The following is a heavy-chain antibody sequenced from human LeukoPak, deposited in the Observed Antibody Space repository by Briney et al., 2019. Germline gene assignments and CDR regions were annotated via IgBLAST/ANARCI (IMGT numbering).Heavy chain of an antibody. V-gene: IGHV3-33*01. D-gene: IGHD2-2*01. CDR3: ARDGQQSSPYAYDY. CDR1: GFSFWHHA. Sequence: SGGSLRLSCAASGFSFWHHAMHWVRQAPGKGLEWLSQIWSDGNNKYYADTVRGRFTISRDTSKNTLYLEVNSLRAEDTAIYYCARDGQQSSPYAYDYWGQGTLVTVSS. CDR2: IWSDGNNK. J-gene: IGHJ4*02.